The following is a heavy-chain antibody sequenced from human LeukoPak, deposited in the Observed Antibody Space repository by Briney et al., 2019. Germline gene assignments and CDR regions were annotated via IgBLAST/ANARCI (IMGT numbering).Heavy chain of an antibody. J-gene: IGHJ4*02. CDR2: IHQDAGEK. V-gene: IGHV3-7*05. CDR1: GFIFSDSW. Sequence: GGSLRPSCAASGFIFSDSWMTWVRQSPGKGLQWVASIHQDAGEKQYVDSVRGRFTISRDNAKNSLYLQMNSLRVEDTAMYYCTTSKDHYSHHWGQGTLVTVSS. CDR3: TTSKDHYSHH.